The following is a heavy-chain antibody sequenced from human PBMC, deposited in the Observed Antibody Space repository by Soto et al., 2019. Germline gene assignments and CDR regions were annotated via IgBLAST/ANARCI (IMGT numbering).Heavy chain of an antibody. CDR3: ARDPYPYSSSSAGLDY. J-gene: IGHJ4*02. CDR1: GFTFSSYG. CDR2: IWYDGSNK. D-gene: IGHD6-6*01. V-gene: IGHV3-33*01. Sequence: QVQLVESGGGVVRPGRSLRLSCAASGFTFSSYGMHWVRQAPGKGLEWVAVIWYDGSNKYYADSVKGRFTISRDNSKNTLYLQMNSLRAEDTAVYYCARDPYPYSSSSAGLDYWGQGTLVTVSS.